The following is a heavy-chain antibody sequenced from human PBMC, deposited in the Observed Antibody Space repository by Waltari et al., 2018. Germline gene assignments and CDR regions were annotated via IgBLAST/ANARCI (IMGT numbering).Heavy chain of an antibody. CDR2: IIVASGAT. CDR3: AAESYDSGKCCSFDM. Sequence: QLQVVQSGPEVKKPGTSVKVSCKPSGFTFTNSAVQWVSHAFGQRLEWVGWIIVASGATKHAQSIQGRVTITRDMSTGTAYLELISLTSEDTAVYYCAAESYDSGKCCSFDMWGQGTMVTVSS. CDR1: GFTFTNSA. D-gene: IGHD3-22*01. J-gene: IGHJ3*02. V-gene: IGHV1-58*01.